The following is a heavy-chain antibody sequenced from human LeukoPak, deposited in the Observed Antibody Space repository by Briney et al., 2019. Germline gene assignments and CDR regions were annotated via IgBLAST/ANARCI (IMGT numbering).Heavy chain of an antibody. CDR2: ISGSGGST. CDR3: ARWSGGWNAFDY. Sequence: GGSLRLSCAASGFTFSSYAMSWVRQAPGKGLEWVSAISGSGGSTYYADSVKGRFTISRDNAKNMLYLQMNSLRAEDTAVYYCARWSGGWNAFDYWGQGTLVTVSS. CDR1: GFTFSSYA. V-gene: IGHV3-23*01. D-gene: IGHD1-1*01. J-gene: IGHJ4*02.